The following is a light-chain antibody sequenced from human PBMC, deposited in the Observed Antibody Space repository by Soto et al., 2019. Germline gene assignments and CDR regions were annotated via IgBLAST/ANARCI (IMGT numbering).Light chain of an antibody. V-gene: IGLV2-8*01. CDR3: SSYAGSNNFDVV. Sequence: QSALTKPPSASGSPGQSVTISCTGTSSDVGGYNYVSWYQQHPGKAPKLMIYEVSARPSGDPDRFYGSKSGNTSSLTVSGLQAEDEADYYCSSYAGSNNFDVVFGGGTKLTVL. CDR1: SSDVGGYNY. CDR2: EVS. J-gene: IGLJ2*01.